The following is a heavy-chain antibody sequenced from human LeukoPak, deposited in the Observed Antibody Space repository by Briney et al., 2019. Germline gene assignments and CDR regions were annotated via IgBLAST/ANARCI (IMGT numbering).Heavy chain of an antibody. CDR3: ARGGPPFSFDY. CDR2: IYHSGST. J-gene: IGHJ4*02. D-gene: IGHD3-16*01. Sequence: SETLSLTCTVSGYSITSGYYWGWIRQPPGKGLERIGSIYHSGSTYYNPSLKSRVTISVDTSKNQFSLKLSSVTAADTALYYCARGGPPFSFDYWGQGTLVTVSS. V-gene: IGHV4-38-2*02. CDR1: GYSITSGYY.